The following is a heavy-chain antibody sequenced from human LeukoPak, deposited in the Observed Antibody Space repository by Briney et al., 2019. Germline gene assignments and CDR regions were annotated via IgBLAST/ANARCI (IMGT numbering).Heavy chain of an antibody. CDR2: IYPGDSDT. Sequence: GESLKISCKGSGYSFTSYWIAWVRQLPGKGLEWMGIIYPGDSDTRYSPSFQGQVTISADKSISTAYLQWSSLKASDTAMYYCARRSWDIVATTAFDYWGQGTLITVSS. J-gene: IGHJ4*02. CDR1: GYSFTSYW. V-gene: IGHV5-51*01. CDR3: ARRSWDIVATTAFDY. D-gene: IGHD5-12*01.